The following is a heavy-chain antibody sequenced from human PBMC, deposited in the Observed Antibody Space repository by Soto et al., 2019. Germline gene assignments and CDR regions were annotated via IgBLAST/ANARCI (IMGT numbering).Heavy chain of an antibody. D-gene: IGHD2-2*01. Sequence: QVQLVQSGAEVKKPGASVKVSCKASGYTFTSYDINWVRQATGQGLEWMGWMNPNSGNTGYAQKFQGRVTMTRNTSISTAYMELSSLRSEDTAVYYCARYVRLVPAAMPPYYYGMDVWGQGTTVTVS. V-gene: IGHV1-8*01. CDR1: GYTFTSYD. CDR2: MNPNSGNT. CDR3: ARYVRLVPAAMPPYYYGMDV. J-gene: IGHJ6*02.